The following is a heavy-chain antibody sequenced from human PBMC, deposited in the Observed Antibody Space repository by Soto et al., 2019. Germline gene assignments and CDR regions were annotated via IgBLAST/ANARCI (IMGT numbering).Heavy chain of an antibody. CDR3: AKDRNYYDSSGYDY. CDR2: INDDGIST. D-gene: IGHD3-22*01. Sequence: PGGSLRLSCAASGFTFSMYWMHWVRQVPGKGPEWVSRINDDGISTNYADSVKGRFTISRDNAKNTLYLQMNALRVEDTAVYYCAKDRNYYDSSGYDYWGQGTLVTVSS. V-gene: IGHV3-74*01. J-gene: IGHJ4*02. CDR1: GFTFSMYW.